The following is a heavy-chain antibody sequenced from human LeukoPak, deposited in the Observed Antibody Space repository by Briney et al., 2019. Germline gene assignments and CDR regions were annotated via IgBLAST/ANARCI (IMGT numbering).Heavy chain of an antibody. J-gene: IGHJ3*02. CDR2: IKQDGSEK. Sequence: GGSLRLSCAASGFTFSSYWMSLVRQAPGKGLEWVANIKQDGSEKYYVDSVKGRFTISRDNAKNSLYLQMNSLRAEDTAVYYCARPKFYDSSGYYRPSGAFDIWGQGTMVTVSS. V-gene: IGHV3-7*01. CDR1: GFTFSSYW. CDR3: ARPKFYDSSGYYRPSGAFDI. D-gene: IGHD3-22*01.